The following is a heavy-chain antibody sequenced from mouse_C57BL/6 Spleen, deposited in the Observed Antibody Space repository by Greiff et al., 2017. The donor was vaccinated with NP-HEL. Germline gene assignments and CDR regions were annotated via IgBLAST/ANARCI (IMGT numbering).Heavy chain of an antibody. J-gene: IGHJ4*01. Sequence: EVQVVESGGGLVKPGGSLKLSCAASGFTFSSYAMSWVRQTPEKRLEWVATISDGGSYTYYPDNVKGRFPISRDNAKNNLYLQMSHLKSEDTAMYYCARGLRNYAMDYWGQGTSVTVSS. CDR2: ISDGGSYT. D-gene: IGHD1-1*01. V-gene: IGHV5-4*01. CDR1: GFTFSSYA. CDR3: ARGLRNYAMDY.